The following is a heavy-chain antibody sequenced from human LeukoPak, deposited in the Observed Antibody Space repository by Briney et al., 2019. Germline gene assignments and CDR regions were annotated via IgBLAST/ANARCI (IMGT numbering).Heavy chain of an antibody. CDR3: ARAGYCSSTSCYMGSSDY. Sequence: PGGSLKLSCAASGFSFSSYSMNWVRQAPGKGLEWVSSMSTSSSYIYYADSVKGRFTISRDNAKNSLYLQMNSLRAEDTAVYYCARAGYCSSTSCYMGSSDYWGQGTLVTVS. J-gene: IGHJ4*02. D-gene: IGHD2-2*02. CDR2: MSTSSSYI. V-gene: IGHV3-21*01. CDR1: GFSFSSYS.